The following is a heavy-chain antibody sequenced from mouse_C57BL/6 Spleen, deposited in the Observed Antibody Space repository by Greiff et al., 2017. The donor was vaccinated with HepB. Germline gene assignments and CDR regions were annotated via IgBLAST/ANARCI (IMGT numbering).Heavy chain of an antibody. D-gene: IGHD1-2*01. V-gene: IGHV3-6*01. CDR3: ARAAGPFDY. CDR2: ISYDGSN. Sequence: EVQLQQSGPGLVKPSQSLSLTCSVTGYSITSGYYWNWIRQFPGNKLEWMGYISYDGSNNYNPSLKNRISITRDTSKNQFFLKLNSVTTEDTATYYCARAAGPFDYWGQGTTLTVSS. J-gene: IGHJ2*01. CDR1: GYSITSGYY.